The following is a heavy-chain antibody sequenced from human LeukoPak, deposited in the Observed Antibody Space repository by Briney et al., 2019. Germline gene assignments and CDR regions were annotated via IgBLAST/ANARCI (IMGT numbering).Heavy chain of an antibody. CDR2: IDPSGGST. V-gene: IGHV1-46*01. Sequence: ASVKVSCKASGYTFTNYYMHWVRQPRGRGLEWMEIIDPSGGSTNYAQQFQGRVTMTRDTSTSTVYMELSSLRSEDTAVYYWAREHSGYDSWGQGTLLTVSS. CDR1: GYTFTNYY. D-gene: IGHD5-12*01. CDR3: AREHSGYDS. J-gene: IGHJ5*02.